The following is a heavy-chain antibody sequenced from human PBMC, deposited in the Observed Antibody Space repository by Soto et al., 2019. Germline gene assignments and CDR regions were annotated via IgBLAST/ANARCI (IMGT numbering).Heavy chain of an antibody. CDR2: ISGSRNYT. V-gene: IGHV3-11*06. Sequence: SLSLSCAVLGITFSDSYMTWIRQAPGKGLEWVSFISGSRNYTHYADSVKGRFTISRDNAKNLLYLQMDSLRVEDTAVYFCARGHNYESGCYQYFDYWRHGTLVTVSS. J-gene: IGHJ4*01. D-gene: IGHD3-22*01. CDR3: ARGHNYESGCYQYFDY. CDR1: GITFSDSY.